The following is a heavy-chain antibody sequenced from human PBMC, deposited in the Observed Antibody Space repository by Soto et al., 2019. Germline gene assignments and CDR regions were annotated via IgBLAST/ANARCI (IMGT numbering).Heavy chain of an antibody. Sequence: PGGSLRLSCAASGFTFSSYSMNWVRQAPGKGLEWVSSISSSSSYIYYADSVKGRFTISRDNAKNSLYLQMNSLRAEDTAVYYCARVGAAAREGMGVWGQGTTVTVSS. CDR3: ARVGAAAREGMGV. CDR2: ISSSSSYI. J-gene: IGHJ6*02. CDR1: GFTFSSYS. V-gene: IGHV3-21*01. D-gene: IGHD6-6*01.